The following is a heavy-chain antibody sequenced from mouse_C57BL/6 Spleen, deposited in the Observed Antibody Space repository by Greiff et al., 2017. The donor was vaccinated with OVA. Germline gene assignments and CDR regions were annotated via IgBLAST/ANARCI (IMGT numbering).Heavy chain of an antibody. V-gene: IGHV1-64*01. CDR2: IHPNSGST. CDR3: ARHYGSSPPFAY. Sequence: QVQLQQPGAELVKPGASVKLSCKASGYTFTSYWMHWVKQRPGQGLEWIGMIHPNSGSTNYNEKLKSKATLTVDKSSSTAYMQLSSLTSEDSAVYYCARHYGSSPPFAYWGQGTLVTVSA. CDR1: GYTFTSYW. D-gene: IGHD1-1*01. J-gene: IGHJ3*01.